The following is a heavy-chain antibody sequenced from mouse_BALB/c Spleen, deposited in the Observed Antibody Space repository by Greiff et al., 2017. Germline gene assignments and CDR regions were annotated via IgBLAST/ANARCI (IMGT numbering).Heavy chain of an antibody. CDR1: GFTFNTYA. V-gene: IGHV10-1*02. J-gene: IGHJ4*01. Sequence: VQLKESGGGLVQPKGSLKLSCAASGFTFNTYAMNWVRQAPGKGLEWVARIRSKSNNYATYYADSVKDRFTISRDDSQSMLYLQMNNLKTEDTAMYYCGRQTYGNYVYAMDYGGQGTSVTDAS. CDR2: IRSKSNNYAT. CDR3: GRQTYGNYVYAMDY. D-gene: IGHD2-10*02.